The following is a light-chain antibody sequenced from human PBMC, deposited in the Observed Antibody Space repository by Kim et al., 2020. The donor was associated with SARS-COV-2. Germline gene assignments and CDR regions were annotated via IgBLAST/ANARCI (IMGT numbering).Light chain of an antibody. Sequence: PASLSCSSPPPLLHKIAFNFLHWFLQTPGQSPHLLFYLRSSRASVVPDRFSGSGSGTDFTLKLSSVEAEDVVIFSCMQSLQLVAFGRGPPVDI. J-gene: IGKJ4*01. CDR1: PPLLHKIAFNF. CDR3: MQSLQLVA. V-gene: IGKV2-28*01. CDR2: LRS.